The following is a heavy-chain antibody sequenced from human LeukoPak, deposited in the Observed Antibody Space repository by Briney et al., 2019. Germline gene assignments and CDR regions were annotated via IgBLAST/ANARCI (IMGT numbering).Heavy chain of an antibody. J-gene: IGHJ4*02. Sequence: PGGSLRLSCAASGFTFSSYWMHWVRPAPGKGLVWVSRINSDGSSTSYADSVKGRFTISRDKAKNTLYLQMNSLRAEDTAVYYCARAYYYDSSGYYPFDYWGQGTLVTVSS. D-gene: IGHD3-22*01. CDR1: GFTFSSYW. CDR2: INSDGSST. V-gene: IGHV3-74*01. CDR3: ARAYYYDSSGYYPFDY.